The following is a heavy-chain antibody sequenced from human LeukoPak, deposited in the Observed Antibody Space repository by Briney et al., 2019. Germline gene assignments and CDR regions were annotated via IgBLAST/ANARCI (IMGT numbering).Heavy chain of an antibody. J-gene: IGHJ5*02. CDR3: ARGSGWNNWFDP. CDR2: TYYRSKWYN. D-gene: IGHD6-19*01. CDR1: GASVSSNSAA. Sequence: SQTLSLTCAISGASVSSNSAAWNWIRQSPSRGLEWLGRTYYRSKWYNDYAVKSRITINPDTSKNQFSLQLNSVTPEDTAVYYCARGSGWNNWFDPWGQGTLVTVSS. V-gene: IGHV6-1*01.